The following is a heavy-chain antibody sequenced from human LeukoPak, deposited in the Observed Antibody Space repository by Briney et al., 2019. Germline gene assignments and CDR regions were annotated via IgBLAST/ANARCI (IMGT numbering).Heavy chain of an antibody. Sequence: SETLSLTCTVSGGSISSYYWSWIRQPPGKGLEWIGYIYYSGSTNYNPSLKSRVTISVDTSKNQFSLKLSSVTAADTAVYYCARDLSSSPGGYYYYMDVWGKGTTVTVSS. CDR2: IYYSGST. D-gene: IGHD6-6*01. J-gene: IGHJ6*03. CDR1: GGSISSYY. V-gene: IGHV4-59*01. CDR3: ARDLSSSPGGYYYYMDV.